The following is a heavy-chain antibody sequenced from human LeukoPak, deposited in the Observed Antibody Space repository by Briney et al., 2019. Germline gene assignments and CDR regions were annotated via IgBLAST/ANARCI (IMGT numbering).Heavy chain of an antibody. CDR3: ARDSYGDYPFDAFDI. Sequence: GGSLRLSCAASGFTFKTYTMHWVRQAPGMGLEWVSSISSSSSYIFYADSVKGRFTISRDNAKNSLYLQMNSLRAEDTAVYYCARDSYGDYPFDAFDIWGQGTMVTVSS. CDR2: ISSSSSYI. CDR1: GFTFKTYT. D-gene: IGHD4-17*01. J-gene: IGHJ3*02. V-gene: IGHV3-21*01.